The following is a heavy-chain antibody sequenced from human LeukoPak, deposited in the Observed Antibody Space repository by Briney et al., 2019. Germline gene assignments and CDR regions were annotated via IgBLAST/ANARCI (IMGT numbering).Heavy chain of an antibody. Sequence: PGGSLRLSCAASGFPFSSYGMHWVRQAPGKGLEWVAVISYDGSNKYYTDSVKGRFTISRDNSKNTLYLQMNSLRAEDTAVYYCARGAAAAYFDYWGQGTPVTVSS. V-gene: IGHV3-30*03. CDR3: ARGAAAAYFDY. D-gene: IGHD6-13*01. J-gene: IGHJ4*02. CDR1: GFPFSSYG. CDR2: ISYDGSNK.